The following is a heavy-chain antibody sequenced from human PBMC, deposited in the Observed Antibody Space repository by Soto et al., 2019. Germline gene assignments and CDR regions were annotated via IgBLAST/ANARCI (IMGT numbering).Heavy chain of an antibody. CDR2: IFHSGSP. Sequence: QLRLQESGSGLVKPSQTLSLTCAVSGGSISSGNDSWSWIRQPPGMGLEWIGYIFHSGSPYYNPSLQSRVTISVARSKNQFSLRLSSVTAADTALYYCARALHAYGDWYFDLWGRGTLVTVSS. D-gene: IGHD4-17*01. CDR3: ARALHAYGDWYFDL. CDR1: GGSISSGNDS. J-gene: IGHJ2*01. V-gene: IGHV4-30-2*01.